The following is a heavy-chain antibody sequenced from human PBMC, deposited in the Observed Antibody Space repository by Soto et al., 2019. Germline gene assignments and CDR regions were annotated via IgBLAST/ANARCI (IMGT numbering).Heavy chain of an antibody. J-gene: IGHJ6*02. D-gene: IGHD3-10*01. CDR2: ITDNGGST. CDR1: GFTFSNNV. CDR3: AKEVYGAARGAMDV. V-gene: IGHV3-23*01. Sequence: EVQLLESGGGLVQPGGSLRLSCAASGFTFSNNVMNWVRQAPGKGLEWVSGITDNGGSTYYADSVKGRCTISRDNSKNTLYLQLNSLRADDTAVYYWAKEVYGAARGAMDVWGQGTTATVSS.